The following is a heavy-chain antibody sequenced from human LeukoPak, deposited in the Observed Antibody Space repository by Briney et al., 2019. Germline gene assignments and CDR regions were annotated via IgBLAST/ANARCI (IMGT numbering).Heavy chain of an antibody. CDR3: ARDGYWTNYGCYFDS. CDR2: ISSSSSYI. CDR1: GFTFSSYS. D-gene: IGHD3-22*01. V-gene: IGHV3-21*01. Sequence: GGSLRLSCAASGFTFSSYSMNWVRQAPGKGLEWVSSISSSSSYIYYADSVKGRFTISRDNAKNSLYLQMDSLRAEDTAVYYCARDGYWTNYGCYFDSWGQGALVTVSS. J-gene: IGHJ4*02.